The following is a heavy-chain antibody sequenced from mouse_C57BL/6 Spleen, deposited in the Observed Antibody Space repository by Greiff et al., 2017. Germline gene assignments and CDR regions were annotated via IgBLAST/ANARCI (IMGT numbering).Heavy chain of an antibody. J-gene: IGHJ4*01. V-gene: IGHV1-26*01. CDR1: GYTFTDYY. CDR3: ARMRYDYDGTGYYAMDD. Sequence: EVQLQQSGPELVKPGASVKISCKASGYTFTDYYMNWVKQSHGKSLEWIGDINPNNGGTSYNQKFKGKATLTVDKSSSTAYMELRSLTSEDSAVYYCARMRYDYDGTGYYAMDDWGQGTSVTVSS. D-gene: IGHD2-4*01. CDR2: INPNNGGT.